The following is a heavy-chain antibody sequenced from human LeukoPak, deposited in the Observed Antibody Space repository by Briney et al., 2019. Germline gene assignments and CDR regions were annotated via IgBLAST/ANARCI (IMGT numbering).Heavy chain of an antibody. CDR3: ARGVYYYVSSGYYVGTHDP. CDR2: IYYSGST. J-gene: IGHJ5*02. D-gene: IGHD3-22*01. Sequence: KSSETLSLTCTVSGGSISSSSYYWGWIRQPPGKGLEWIGSIYYSGSTYYNPSLKSRVTISVDTSKNQFSLKLSSVTAADTAVYYCARGVYYYVSSGYYVGTHDPWGQGTLVTVSS. V-gene: IGHV4-39*07. CDR1: GGSISSSSYY.